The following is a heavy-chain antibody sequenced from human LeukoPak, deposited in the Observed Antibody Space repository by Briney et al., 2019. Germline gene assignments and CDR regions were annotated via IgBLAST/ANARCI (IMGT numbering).Heavy chain of an antibody. J-gene: IGHJ3*02. CDR2: ISSSGSTI. V-gene: IGHV3-48*03. Sequence: PGGSLRLSCAASGFTFSSYEMNWVRQAPGKGLEWVSYISSSGSTIYYADSVKGRFTISRDNAKNSLYLQMNGLRAEDTAVYYCARGPSYYDILTAFPVGPLGMPIWGQGTMVTVSS. CDR3: ARGPSYYDILTAFPVGPLGMPI. CDR1: GFTFSSYE. D-gene: IGHD3-9*01.